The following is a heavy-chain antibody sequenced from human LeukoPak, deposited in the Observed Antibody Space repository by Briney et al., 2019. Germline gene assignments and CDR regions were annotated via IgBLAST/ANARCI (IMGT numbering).Heavy chain of an antibody. Sequence: GRSLRLSCAASGFTFSSYAMHWVRQAPGKGLEWVAVISYDGSNKKYADSVKGRFTISRDNSKNTLYLQMNSLRAEDTAVYYCARRAGAYSHPYDYWGQGTLVTVSS. CDR2: ISYDGSNK. CDR3: ARRAGAYSHPYDY. V-gene: IGHV3-30*04. CDR1: GFTFSSYA. J-gene: IGHJ4*02. D-gene: IGHD4/OR15-4a*01.